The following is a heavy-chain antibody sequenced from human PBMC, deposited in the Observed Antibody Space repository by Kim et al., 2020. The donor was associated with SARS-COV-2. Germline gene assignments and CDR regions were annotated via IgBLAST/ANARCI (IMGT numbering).Heavy chain of an antibody. V-gene: IGHV3-48*02. CDR1: GLTLSTFD. D-gene: IGHD3-16*01. CDR3: VPDRLGCFEP. CDR2: ISYSAATI. Sequence: GGSLRLSCAASGLTLSTFDMSWVRQAPGKGLEWLSFISYSAATIYYADSVKGRFTISRDNVKNSLHLQMNSLRDVDTAVYYCVPDRLGCFEPWGLGTLV. J-gene: IGHJ5*02.